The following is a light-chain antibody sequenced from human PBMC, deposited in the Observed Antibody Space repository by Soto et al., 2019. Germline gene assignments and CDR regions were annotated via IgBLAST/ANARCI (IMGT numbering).Light chain of an antibody. CDR2: ANR. CDR1: SSNIGAGYD. J-gene: IGLJ1*01. Sequence: QSVLTQPPSVSGAPGRRVTISCTGSSSNIGAGYDVHWYQQVPGTAPKLLIYANRNRPAGVPDRFSASKSDTSASLAITGLXAEDEADYYCQSYDSSPSGYVFGTGTKVTVL. CDR3: QSYDSSPSGYV. V-gene: IGLV1-40*01.